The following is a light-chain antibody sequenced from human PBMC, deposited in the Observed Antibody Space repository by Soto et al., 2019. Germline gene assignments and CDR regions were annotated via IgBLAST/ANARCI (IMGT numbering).Light chain of an antibody. J-gene: IGKJ4*01. CDR1: QSVSSSY. V-gene: IGKV3-20*01. CDR2: VAS. Sequence: EIVLTQSPGTLSLSPGERATLSCRASQSVSSSYLAWYQQKPGQAPRLLIYVASSRATGIPDRFSGSGSGTDFTLTISRLETEDFAVYYCQQYGSSPQLSFGGATKVEIK. CDR3: QQYGSSPQLS.